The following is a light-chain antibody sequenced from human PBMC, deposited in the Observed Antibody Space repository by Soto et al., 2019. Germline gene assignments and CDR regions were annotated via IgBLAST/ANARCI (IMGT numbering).Light chain of an antibody. J-gene: IGLJ2*01. Sequence: QSVLAQPPSVSGAPGQRVTISCSNIGAAYDVHWYQQLPGTAPKLLIYSDVNRPSGVPYRFSASKSGTSASLTITGLQTEDEAHYYCQSYDSGVSASVFGGGTKVTVL. CDR1: NIGAAYD. V-gene: IGLV1-40*01. CDR2: SDV. CDR3: QSYDSGVSASV.